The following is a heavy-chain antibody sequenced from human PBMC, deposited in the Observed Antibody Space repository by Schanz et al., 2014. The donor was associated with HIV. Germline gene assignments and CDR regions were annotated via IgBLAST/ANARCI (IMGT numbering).Heavy chain of an antibody. J-gene: IGHJ4*02. Sequence: VHLVESGGGVVQPGTSLRLSCAASGFTFSNYAIHWVRQAPGKGLEGVTLIWNDGTNKYYADSVKGRFTISRDNSRDTVHLQMNNLRAEDTAVYYCALHSFDYWGQGILVAVSS. CDR2: IWNDGTNK. V-gene: IGHV3-33*01. CDR3: ALHSFDY. CDR1: GFTFSNYA.